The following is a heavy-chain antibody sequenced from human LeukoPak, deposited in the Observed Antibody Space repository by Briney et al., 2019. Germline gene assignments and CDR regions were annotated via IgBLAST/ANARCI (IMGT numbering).Heavy chain of an antibody. V-gene: IGHV4-31*03. D-gene: IGHD4-17*01. CDR3: ATGNLGDYGRGAFDI. J-gene: IGHJ3*02. Sequence: PSETLSLTCTVSGGSISSGGYYWSWIRQHPGKGLEWIGYIYYSGSTYYNPSLKSRVTISVDTSKNQFSLKLSSVTAADTAVYYCATGNLGDYGRGAFDIWGQGTMVTVSS. CDR1: GGSISSGGYY. CDR2: IYYSGST.